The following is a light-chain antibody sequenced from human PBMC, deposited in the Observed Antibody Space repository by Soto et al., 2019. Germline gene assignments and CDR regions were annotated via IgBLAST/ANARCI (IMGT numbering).Light chain of an antibody. J-gene: IGKJ1*01. CDR1: QSVSTW. Sequence: DIQMTQSPSTLSASVGDSVTVTCRASQSVSTWLAWYQQKPGKAPKLLISDASSFESGVPSRFSGSGSWTEFTFTIRSLQPYDFGTYYCQKEHTWKFGQGTKVEMK. CDR3: QKEHTWK. CDR2: DAS. V-gene: IGKV1-5*01.